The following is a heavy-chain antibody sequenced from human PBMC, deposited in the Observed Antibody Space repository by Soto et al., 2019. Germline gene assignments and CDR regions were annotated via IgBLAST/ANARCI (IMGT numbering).Heavy chain of an antibody. J-gene: IGHJ4*02. Sequence: QVQLAESGGGVVQPGRSLRLSCIGSGFRFSDYGMHWVRQAPGKGLEWVAMMSFDGTYKYSADSVKGRFTISRDNSKNTLYLQMNSLRAEDTAVYHCAKDRRDGEYNSVYDFWGQGTLVTVSS. CDR1: GFRFSDYG. CDR2: MSFDGTYK. D-gene: IGHD4-17*01. V-gene: IGHV3-30*18. CDR3: AKDRRDGEYNSVYDF.